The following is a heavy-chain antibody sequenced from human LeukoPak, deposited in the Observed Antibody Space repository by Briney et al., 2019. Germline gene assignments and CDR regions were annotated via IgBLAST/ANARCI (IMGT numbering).Heavy chain of an antibody. J-gene: IGHJ4*02. V-gene: IGHV4-30-2*01. CDR1: GGSISSGGYY. CDR3: ARGSTTFGVVTPDY. D-gene: IGHD3-3*01. Sequence: SETLSLTCTVSGGSISSGGYYWSWIRQPPGKGLEWIGYIYHSGSTYYNPSLKSRVTISVDRSKNQFSLKLSSVTAADTAVYYCARGSTTFGVVTPDYWGQGTLVTVSS. CDR2: IYHSGST.